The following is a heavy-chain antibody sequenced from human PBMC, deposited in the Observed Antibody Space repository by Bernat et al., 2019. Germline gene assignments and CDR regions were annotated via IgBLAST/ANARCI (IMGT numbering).Heavy chain of an antibody. Sequence: EVQLVESGGGLVQPGRSLRLSCAASGFTFDDYAMHWVRLAPGKGLEWVSGISWNSGSIGYADSVKGRFTISRDNAKNSLYLQMNSLRAEDTALYYCAKDGGYSYGIRTFDYWGQGTLVTVSS. D-gene: IGHD5-18*01. CDR1: GFTFDDYA. CDR3: AKDGGYSYGIRTFDY. J-gene: IGHJ4*02. V-gene: IGHV3-9*01. CDR2: ISWNSGSI.